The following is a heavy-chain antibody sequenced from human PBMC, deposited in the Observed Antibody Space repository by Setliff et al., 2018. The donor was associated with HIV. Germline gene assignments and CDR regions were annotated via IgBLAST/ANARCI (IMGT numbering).Heavy chain of an antibody. Sequence: GGSLRLSCAASGFTFSSYSMNWVRQAPGKGLEWVSYISSSSSTIYYADSVKGRFTISRDNAKNSLYLQMNSLRAEDTAVYYCARDQVAVATICDYWGQGTLVTVSS. D-gene: IGHD5-12*01. CDR1: GFTFSSYS. CDR2: ISSSSSTI. J-gene: IGHJ4*02. V-gene: IGHV3-48*01. CDR3: ARDQVAVATICDY.